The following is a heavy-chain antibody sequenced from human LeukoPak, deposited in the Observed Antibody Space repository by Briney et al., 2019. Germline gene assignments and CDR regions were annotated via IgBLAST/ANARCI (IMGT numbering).Heavy chain of an antibody. CDR1: GFTFSSYW. Sequence: PGGSLRLSCAASGFTFSSYWMSWARQAPGKGLEWVANIKQDGSEKYYVDSVKGRFTISRDNAKNSLYLQMNSLRAEDTAVYYCAKDRRIASLRGSLEYWGQGTLVTVSS. CDR2: IKQDGSEK. V-gene: IGHV3-7*03. D-gene: IGHD6-6*01. CDR3: AKDRRIASLRGSLEY. J-gene: IGHJ4*02.